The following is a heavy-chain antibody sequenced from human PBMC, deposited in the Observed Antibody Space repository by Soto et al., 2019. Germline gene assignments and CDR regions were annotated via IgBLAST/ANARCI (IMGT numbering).Heavy chain of an antibody. Sequence: EVQLVESVGGLVQPWGSLKLSCAASGFTCSGSAMHWVRQASGKGLEWVGRIRSNGNNYATAYGASLKGRFTITRDDSKNTAYLQMNSLNTEDTAVYYCSRQASDFWSGRPQYSMDVWGKGTTVTVSS. D-gene: IGHD3-3*01. CDR1: GFTCSGSA. V-gene: IGHV3-73*01. CDR2: IRSNGNNYAT. CDR3: SRQASDFWSGRPQYSMDV. J-gene: IGHJ6*03.